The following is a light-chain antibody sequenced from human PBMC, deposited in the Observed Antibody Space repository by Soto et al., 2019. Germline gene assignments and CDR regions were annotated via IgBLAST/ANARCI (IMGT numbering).Light chain of an antibody. V-gene: IGKV4-1*01. J-gene: IGKJ2*01. CDR3: QQYYLTPYT. CDR1: QTVLYSSNNKNY. CDR2: WAS. Sequence: DIVMTQSPDSLAVSLGERATINCKSSQTVLYSSNNKNYLAWYQQKPGQPPKLLIYWASTRESGVPDRFSSSGYGTDFSLTDCSLRGEDVCVYFCQQYYLTPYTFGQGTKLQIK.